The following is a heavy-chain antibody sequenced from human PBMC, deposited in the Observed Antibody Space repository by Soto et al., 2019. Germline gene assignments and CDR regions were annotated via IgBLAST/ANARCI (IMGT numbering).Heavy chain of an antibody. Sequence: ASVKVSCKASGYTFTSYGISWVRQAPGQGLEWMGWISAYNGNTNYAQKLQGRVTMTTDTSTSTAYMELRGLRSDDTAVYYCARATHYDFWSGYYTGWFDPWGQGTLVTVSS. CDR2: ISAYNGNT. CDR3: ARATHYDFWSGYYTGWFDP. V-gene: IGHV1-18*01. CDR1: GYTFTSYG. J-gene: IGHJ5*02. D-gene: IGHD3-3*01.